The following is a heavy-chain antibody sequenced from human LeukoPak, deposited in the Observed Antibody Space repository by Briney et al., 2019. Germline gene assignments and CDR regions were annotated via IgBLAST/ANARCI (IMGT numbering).Heavy chain of an antibody. J-gene: IGHJ4*02. Sequence: SETLSLTCAVSGYSISSGYYWGWIRQPPGKGLEWIRSIYHSGSTYYNPSLKSRVTISVDTSKNQFSLKLSSVTAADTAVYYCARARDFDYWGQGTLVTASS. CDR3: ARARDFDY. CDR1: GYSISSGYY. CDR2: IYHSGST. V-gene: IGHV4-38-2*01.